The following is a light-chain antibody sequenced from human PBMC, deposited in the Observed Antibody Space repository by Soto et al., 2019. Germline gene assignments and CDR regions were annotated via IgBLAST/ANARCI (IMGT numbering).Light chain of an antibody. CDR2: GAS. Sequence: EIVLTQSPGTLSLSPGERATLSCRASQSVSSSYLAWYQQKPGQSPRLLIFGASSRATGTPDRFSGSGSGTDFTLTISRLXPEDFAVYYCQQYDTSPRTFGXGTKV. CDR3: QQYDTSPRT. CDR1: QSVSSSY. V-gene: IGKV3-20*01. J-gene: IGKJ1*01.